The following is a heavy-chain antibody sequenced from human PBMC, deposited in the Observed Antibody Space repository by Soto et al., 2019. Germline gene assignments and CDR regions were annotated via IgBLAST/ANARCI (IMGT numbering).Heavy chain of an antibody. D-gene: IGHD5-18*01. CDR1: GFTFSRYW. Sequence: PGGSLRLSCAASGFTFSRYWMDWVRQAPRKGLEWVANIKQDGTEKNYVDSVKGRFTISRDNARNSLYLQMDSLRAEDTAVYFCARGDTPMITGMDSFDIWGQGTMVTVSS. CDR2: IKQDGTEK. V-gene: IGHV3-7*01. J-gene: IGHJ3*02. CDR3: ARGDTPMITGMDSFDI.